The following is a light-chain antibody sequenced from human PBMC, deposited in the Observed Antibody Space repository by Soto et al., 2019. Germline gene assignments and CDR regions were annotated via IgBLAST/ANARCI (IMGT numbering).Light chain of an antibody. J-gene: IGLJ1*01. CDR2: EVT. Sequence: QSVLAQPASVSGSPGQSITISCTGTSSDVGTYNYVSWYQQLPGKAPKLMIFEVTYRPSGISNRFSGSKSGNTASLTISGLQAEDEADYYCASYTSDTSLYAFGTGTKVTVL. V-gene: IGLV2-14*01. CDR1: SSDVGTYNY. CDR3: ASYTSDTSLYA.